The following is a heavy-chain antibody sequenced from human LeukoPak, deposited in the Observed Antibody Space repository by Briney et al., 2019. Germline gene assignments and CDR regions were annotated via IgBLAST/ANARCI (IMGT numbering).Heavy chain of an antibody. J-gene: IGHJ4*02. CDR2: VHLNGAT. V-gene: IGHV4-59*12. CDR1: GGSISSYY. Sequence: SETLSLTCTVSGGSISSYYWNWIRQPPGKGLEWIGEVHLNGATNYNPSLESRFSMSIDKSNNHLSLEVTSVTAADTAMYYCTRESGAFSPFGFWGQGTLVTVSS. D-gene: IGHD1-26*01. CDR3: TRESGAFSPFGF.